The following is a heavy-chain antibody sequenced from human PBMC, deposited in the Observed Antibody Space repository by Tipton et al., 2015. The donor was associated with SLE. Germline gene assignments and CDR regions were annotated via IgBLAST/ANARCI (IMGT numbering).Heavy chain of an antibody. Sequence: SLRLSCAASGFTFSSYAMSWVRQAPGKGLEWGSAISGSGGSTYYADSVKGRVTISRDNSKNTLYLQMNSLRAEDTAVYYCAKSKAGAFDIWGQGTMVTVSS. CDR2: ISGSGGST. CDR3: AKSKAGAFDI. CDR1: GFTFSSYA. V-gene: IGHV3-23*01. J-gene: IGHJ3*02.